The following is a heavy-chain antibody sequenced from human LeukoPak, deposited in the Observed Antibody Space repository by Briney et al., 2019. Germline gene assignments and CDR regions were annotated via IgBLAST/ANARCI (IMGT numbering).Heavy chain of an antibody. CDR3: ARDHGGSYYGGWFDP. Sequence: ASVKVSCKASGYTFTGYYMHWVRQAPGQGLEWMGWINPNSGGTNYAQKFQGRVTMTRDTSISTAYMELSRLRSDDTAVCYCARDHGGSYYGGWFDPWGQGTLVTVSS. CDR2: INPNSGGT. CDR1: GYTFTGYY. V-gene: IGHV1-2*02. J-gene: IGHJ5*02. D-gene: IGHD1-26*01.